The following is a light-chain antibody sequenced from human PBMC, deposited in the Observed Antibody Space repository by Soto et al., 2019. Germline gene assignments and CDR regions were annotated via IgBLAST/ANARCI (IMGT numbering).Light chain of an antibody. V-gene: IGKV1-9*01. J-gene: IGKJ2*01. CDR3: QQLNSDPYT. CDR1: QGISSY. CDR2: GAS. Sequence: DIQLTQSPSFLSASVGDRVTITCRASQGISSYVAWYQQKPGKAPKLLIFGASTLQRGVPSRFSGSGSGTEFTLTISRLQPEDLATYYCQQLNSDPYTFGQGTKLQIK.